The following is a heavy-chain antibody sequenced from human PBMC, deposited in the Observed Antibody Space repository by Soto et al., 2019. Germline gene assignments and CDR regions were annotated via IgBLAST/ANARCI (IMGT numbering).Heavy chain of an antibody. V-gene: IGHV3-33*01. CDR2: IWYDGRNE. CDR3: ARWGIAAGDY. Sequence: QVQLVESGGGVVQPGRSLRLYCAASGFTFSSYGMHWVRQAPGKGLEWVAVIWYDGRNEYYADSVKGRFTISRDNSKNTLYLQMNSLRAEDTAVYYCARWGIAAGDYWGQGTLVTVSS. D-gene: IGHD6-13*01. J-gene: IGHJ4*02. CDR1: GFTFSSYG.